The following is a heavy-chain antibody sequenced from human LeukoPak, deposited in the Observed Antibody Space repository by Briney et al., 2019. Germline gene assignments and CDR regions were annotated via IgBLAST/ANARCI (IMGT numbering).Heavy chain of an antibody. J-gene: IGHJ4*02. CDR1: GYTLTSYG. Sequence: ASVKVSCKASGYTLTSYGISWVRQAPGQGLEWMGWISAYNGNTNYAQKLQGRVTMTTDTSTSTAYMELRSLRSDDTAVYYCARDSYYDILTGFDYWGQGTLVTVSS. V-gene: IGHV1-18*01. D-gene: IGHD3-9*01. CDR3: ARDSYYDILTGFDY. CDR2: ISAYNGNT.